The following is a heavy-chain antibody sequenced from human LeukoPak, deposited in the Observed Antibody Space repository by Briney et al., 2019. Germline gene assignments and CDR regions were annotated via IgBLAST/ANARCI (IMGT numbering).Heavy chain of an antibody. CDR2: ISYDGSNK. Sequence: GGSLRLSCAASGFTFSSYAMHWVRQAPGKGLEWVAVISYDGSNKYYADSVKGRFTISRDNSKNTLYLQMNSLRAEDTAVYYCARDRNYDFWSGYYTDYYYGMDVWGQGTTVTVSS. J-gene: IGHJ6*02. CDR1: GFTFSSYA. D-gene: IGHD3-3*01. CDR3: ARDRNYDFWSGYYTDYYYGMDV. V-gene: IGHV3-30-3*01.